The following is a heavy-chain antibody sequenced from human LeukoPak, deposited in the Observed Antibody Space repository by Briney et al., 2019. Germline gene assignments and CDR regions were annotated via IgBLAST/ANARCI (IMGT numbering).Heavy chain of an antibody. CDR1: GFTCSTYA. CDR2: TSYDGINK. D-gene: IGHD6-13*01. J-gene: IGHJ4*02. CDR3: ARDLLAGTGGDY. Sequence: GRSLRLSCAGSGFTCSTYAMQWVRQAPGKGLEWVGVTSYDGINKYYADSVKVRFTIARDNSKNMPYLQMNSLRADDTAVYYCARDLLAGTGGDYWGQGTLVTVSS. V-gene: IGHV3-30-3*01.